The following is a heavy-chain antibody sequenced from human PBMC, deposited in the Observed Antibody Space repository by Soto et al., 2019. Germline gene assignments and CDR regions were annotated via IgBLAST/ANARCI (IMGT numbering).Heavy chain of an antibody. CDR3: ARRDGRASDAFDI. J-gene: IGHJ3*02. CDR1: GYSFTSYW. V-gene: IGHV5-51*01. CDR2: IYPGDSDT. Sequence: GEPLKISWKGSGYSFTSYWSGWVRQMPGKGLEWMGIIYPGDSDTRYSPSFQGQVTISADKSISTAYLQWSSLKASDTAMYYYARRDGRASDAFDIWGQGTMVTVSS.